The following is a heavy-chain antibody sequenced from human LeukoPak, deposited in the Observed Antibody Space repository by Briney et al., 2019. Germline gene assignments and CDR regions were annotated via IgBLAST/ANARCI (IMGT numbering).Heavy chain of an antibody. D-gene: IGHD6-25*01. V-gene: IGHV3-9*03. CDR3: AKDRLSGFDAFDI. J-gene: IGHJ3*02. CDR2: ITWNSAGI. Sequence: GRSLRLSCAASGFTFDDYAMHWVRQAPGKGLEWVSGITWNSAGIDYADSVKGRFTISRDNAKNSLYLQMNSLRAEDMALYYYAKDRLSGFDAFDIWGQGTMVTVSS. CDR1: GFTFDDYA.